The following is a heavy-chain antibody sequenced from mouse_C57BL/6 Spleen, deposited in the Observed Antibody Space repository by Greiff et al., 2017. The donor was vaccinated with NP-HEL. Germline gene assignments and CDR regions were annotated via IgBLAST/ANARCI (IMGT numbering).Heavy chain of an antibody. CDR2: ISYDGSN. Sequence: DVQLQESGPGLVKPSQSLSLTCSVTGYSITSGYYWNWIRQFPGNKLEWMGYISYDGSNNYNPSLKNRISITRDPSKNQFFLKLNSVTTEDTATYYCARSDYYYGSSSSFRYWGQGTTLTVSS. CDR3: ARSDYYYGSSSSFRY. V-gene: IGHV3-6*01. J-gene: IGHJ2*01. CDR1: GYSITSGYY. D-gene: IGHD1-1*01.